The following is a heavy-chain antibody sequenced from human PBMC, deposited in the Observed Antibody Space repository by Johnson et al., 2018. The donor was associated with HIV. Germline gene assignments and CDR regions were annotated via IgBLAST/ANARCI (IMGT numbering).Heavy chain of an antibody. Sequence: VQVVESGGGVVQPGRSLRLSCAASGFTFSSYWMHWVRQAPGKGLVWVSRINTDGSSTTYADSVKGRFTISRDNAKNTLYLQMNSLRAEDTAVYYCAKDSMGFNWNQFEAFDIWGQGTMVTVSS. D-gene: IGHD1-20*01. CDR2: INTDGSST. V-gene: IGHV3-74*01. J-gene: IGHJ3*02. CDR3: AKDSMGFNWNQFEAFDI. CDR1: GFTFSSYW.